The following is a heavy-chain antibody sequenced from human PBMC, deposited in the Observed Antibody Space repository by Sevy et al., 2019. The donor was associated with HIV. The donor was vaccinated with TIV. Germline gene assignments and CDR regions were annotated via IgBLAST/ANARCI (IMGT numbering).Heavy chain of an antibody. V-gene: IGHV3-23*01. CDR3: EKDQISGYD. Sequence: GGSLRLSCAASGFTFISYAMSWVRQAPGKGLEWVSTISPGGGSTYYADSVKGRFSISRDNSRNTVDLQINSLRADDTDVYYCEKDQISGYDWGQGTLVTVSS. D-gene: IGHD5-12*01. CDR1: GFTFISYA. CDR2: ISPGGGST. J-gene: IGHJ4*02.